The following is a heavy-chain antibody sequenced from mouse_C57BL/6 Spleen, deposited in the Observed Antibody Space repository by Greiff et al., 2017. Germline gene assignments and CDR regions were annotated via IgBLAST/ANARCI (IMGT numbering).Heavy chain of an antibody. CDR3: ARHIDYSNYPLDY. D-gene: IGHD2-5*01. CDR2: ISSGGSYT. V-gene: IGHV5-6*01. J-gene: IGHJ2*01. Sequence: EVKLMESGGDLVKPGGSLKLSCAASGFTFSSYGMSWVRQTPDKRLEWVATISSGGSYTYYPDSVKGRVTISRDNAKTSLYLQLSSLKSEDTAMYYCARHIDYSNYPLDYWGQGTTLTVSS. CDR1: GFTFSSYG.